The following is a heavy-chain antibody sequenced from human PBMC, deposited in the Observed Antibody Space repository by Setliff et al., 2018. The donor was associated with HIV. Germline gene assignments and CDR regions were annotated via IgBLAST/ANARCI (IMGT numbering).Heavy chain of an antibody. Sequence: PGGSLRLSCAASGFTFDDYAMHWVRQAPGKGPEWVSGISWNSGSIGYADSVKGRFTTSRDNAKNSLYLQMNSLRAEDTALYYCAKDISSGYDAFDIWGQGTMVTVSS. D-gene: IGHD2-15*01. V-gene: IGHV3-9*01. J-gene: IGHJ3*02. CDR3: AKDISSGYDAFDI. CDR1: GFTFDDYA. CDR2: ISWNSGSI.